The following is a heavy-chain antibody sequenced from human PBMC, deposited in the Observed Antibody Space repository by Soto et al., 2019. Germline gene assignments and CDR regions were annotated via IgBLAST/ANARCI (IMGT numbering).Heavy chain of an antibody. CDR3: ARENSGYVPTGQGWGRFGL. J-gene: IGHJ2*01. Sequence: QVQLQESGPGLVKPSETLSLTCTVSGGSISSYYWNWIRQPPGKGLEWIAYIYYSGNANYNPSLKSRVTLSVEKSKNQFSLKLNSVTAADTAVYYCARENSGYVPTGQGWGRFGLWGRGTLVTVSS. D-gene: IGHD5-12*01. CDR1: GGSISSYY. CDR2: IYYSGNA. V-gene: IGHV4-59*01.